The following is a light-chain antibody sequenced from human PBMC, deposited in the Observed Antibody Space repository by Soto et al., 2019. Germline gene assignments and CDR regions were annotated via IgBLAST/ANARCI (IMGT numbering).Light chain of an antibody. J-gene: IGLJ1*01. V-gene: IGLV2-23*02. CDR3: CSYAGSSTSLYV. Sequence: QSALTQPASVSGSPGQSITISFTGTSSDVGSYNLVSWYQQHPGKATKLMIYEVSKRPSGVSNHFSGSKSGNTASLTISGLQAEDEADYYCCSYAGSSTSLYVFGTGTKVTVL. CDR1: SSDVGSYNL. CDR2: EVS.